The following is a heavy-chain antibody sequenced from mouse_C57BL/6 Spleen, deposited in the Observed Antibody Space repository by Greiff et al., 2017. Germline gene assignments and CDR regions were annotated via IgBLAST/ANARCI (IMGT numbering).Heavy chain of an antibody. CDR2: IYPGSGNT. J-gene: IGHJ4*01. V-gene: IGHV1-76*01. D-gene: IGHD1-1*01. CDR1: GYTFTDYY. CDR3: ARGGFYYYGSSYNYAMDY. Sequence: QVQLQQSGAELVRPEASVKLSCKASGYTFTDYYINWVKQRPGQGLEWIARIYPGSGNTYYNEKFKGKATLTAEKSSSTAYMQLSSLTSEDSAVYFCARGGFYYYGSSYNYAMDYWGQGTSVTVSS.